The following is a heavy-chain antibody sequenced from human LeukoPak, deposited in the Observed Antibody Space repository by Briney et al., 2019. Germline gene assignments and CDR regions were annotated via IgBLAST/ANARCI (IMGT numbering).Heavy chain of an antibody. J-gene: IGHJ4*02. V-gene: IGHV3-30*18. CDR3: AKDRDTAMDFGY. D-gene: IGHD5-18*01. CDR2: ISYDGSNK. Sequence: PGRSLRLSCAASGFTFSSYGMHWVRRAPGKGLEWVAVISYDGSNKYYADSVKGRFTISRDNSKNTLYLQMNSLRAEDTAVYYCAKDRDTAMDFGYWGQGTLVTVSS. CDR1: GFTFSSYG.